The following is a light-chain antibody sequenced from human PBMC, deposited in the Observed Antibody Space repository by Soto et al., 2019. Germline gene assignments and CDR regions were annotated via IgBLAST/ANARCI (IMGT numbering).Light chain of an antibody. CDR2: GAF. CDR1: QSVSNSY. Sequence: EIVLTQSPGTLSLSPGERATLSCRASQSVSNSYLAWYQQQPGQAPRLLIYGAFRRATGIPDRFSGSGSGTDFTLTISRLEPEDFAVHYCQQYGSSRFTFGPGTKVDIK. CDR3: QQYGSSRFT. J-gene: IGKJ3*01. V-gene: IGKV3-20*01.